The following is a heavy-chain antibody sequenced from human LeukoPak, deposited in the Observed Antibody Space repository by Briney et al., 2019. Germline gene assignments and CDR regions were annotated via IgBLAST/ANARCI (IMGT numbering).Heavy chain of an antibody. J-gene: IGHJ5*01. D-gene: IGHD6-19*01. CDR1: GDFSDIDY. CDR3: AKDLGINTGWFGFDS. CDR2: IYTGGST. Sequence: PSETLSLTCSVSGDFSDIDYLSWIRQPAGKGLEWIGRIYTGGSTNYNPSLKTRVSMSLDKSKKEVSLNLTSVTAADTAVYYCAKDLGINTGWFGFDSWGQRTLVTVSS. V-gene: IGHV4-4*07.